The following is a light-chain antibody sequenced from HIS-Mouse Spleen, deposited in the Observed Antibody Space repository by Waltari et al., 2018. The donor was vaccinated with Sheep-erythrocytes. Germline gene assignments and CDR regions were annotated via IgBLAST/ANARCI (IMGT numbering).Light chain of an antibody. CDR3: QQSYSTPQFT. V-gene: IGKV1-39*01. Sequence: DIQMTQPPSPLSASVGDRVTITCLASQSISNYLNWYQQKPGKAPKLLIYAASSLQSGVPSRFSGSGSGTDFTLTISSLQPEDFATYYCQQSYSTPQFTFGPGTKVDIK. CDR1: QSISNY. J-gene: IGKJ3*01. CDR2: AAS.